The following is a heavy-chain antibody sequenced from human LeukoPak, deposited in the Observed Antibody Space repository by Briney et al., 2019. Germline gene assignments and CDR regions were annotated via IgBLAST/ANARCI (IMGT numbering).Heavy chain of an antibody. CDR1: GFTFSSYG. J-gene: IGHJ4*02. CDR3: AKETADSSGYYNPRYFDY. CDR2: ITSGTRT. D-gene: IGHD3-22*01. V-gene: IGHV3-23*01. Sequence: GGTLRLSCAASGFTFSSYGMSWVRQAPGKGLEWVSGITSGTRTYYADSVKGRFAISRDNSKNTMYLQMNSLRAEDTALYYCAKETADSSGYYNPRYFDYWGQGTLVTVSS.